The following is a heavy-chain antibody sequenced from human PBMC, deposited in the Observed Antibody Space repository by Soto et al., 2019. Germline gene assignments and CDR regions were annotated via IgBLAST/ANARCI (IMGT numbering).Heavy chain of an antibody. CDR2: LDQSGGT. CDR3: AREDSYGWSGESLDV. V-gene: IGHV4-34*01. CDR1: GDSLRGQS. J-gene: IGHJ6*02. Sequence: QVQLQQWGAGLLKASETLSLTCAVVGDSLRGQSWNWIRQSPGKGLEWIGELDQSGGTNYNPSLKGRAIISDDTSKNQFSLTLTSVSAADTAVYYCAREDSYGWSGESLDVWGQGTTVTVPS. D-gene: IGHD6-19*01.